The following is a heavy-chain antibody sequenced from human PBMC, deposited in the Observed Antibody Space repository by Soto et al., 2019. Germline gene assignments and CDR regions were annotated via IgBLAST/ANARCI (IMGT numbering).Heavy chain of an antibody. D-gene: IGHD6-13*01. J-gene: IGHJ4*02. CDR3: ARVDPLGAAADY. Sequence: QVQLVQSGAEVKKPGSSVKVSCKASGGTFSSYAISWVRQAPGQGLEWMGGIIPIFGTANYAQKFQGRVTITADKSTSTAYMELSSLRSEYTAVYYWARVDPLGAAADYWGQGTLVTVSS. CDR2: IIPIFGTA. V-gene: IGHV1-69*06. CDR1: GGTFSSYA.